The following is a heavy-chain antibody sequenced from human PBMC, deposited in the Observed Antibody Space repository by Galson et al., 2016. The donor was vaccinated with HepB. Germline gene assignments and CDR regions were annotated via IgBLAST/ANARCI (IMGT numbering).Heavy chain of an antibody. CDR2: IWYDESEK. V-gene: IGHV3-33*06. J-gene: IGHJ4*02. CDR1: GFRLSDYG. D-gene: IGHD5-24*01. CDR3: AKDLEVRMATKYYFEY. Sequence: SLRLSCAVSGFRLSDYGMHWVRQTPDKGLEWLSVIWYDESEKYYADSVKGRFTISRDNSKNTLCLQMHSLRVEDTGMYYCAKDLEVRMATKYYFEYWGLGTLVTVSS.